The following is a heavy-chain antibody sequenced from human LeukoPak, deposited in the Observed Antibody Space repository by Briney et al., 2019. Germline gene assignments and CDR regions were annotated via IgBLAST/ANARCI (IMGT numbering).Heavy chain of an antibody. J-gene: IGHJ4*02. CDR1: GYSFTNYW. V-gene: IGHV5-51*01. Sequence: GESLKISCKASGYSFTNYWIGWVRQMPGKGLEWMGIIFPGDSDTKNSPSFQGQVTISADKSITTAYLQWSSLKASDTAIYYCARQMSSSHSPIDYWGQGTLVTVSS. D-gene: IGHD6-6*01. CDR2: IFPGDSDT. CDR3: ARQMSSSHSPIDY.